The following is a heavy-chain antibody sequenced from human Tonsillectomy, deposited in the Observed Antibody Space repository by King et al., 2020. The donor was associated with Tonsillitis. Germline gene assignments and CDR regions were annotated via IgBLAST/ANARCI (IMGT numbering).Heavy chain of an antibody. Sequence: VQLQESGPGLVKPSQTLSLTCTVSGGSISSGSYYWSWVRQPAGKGLEWIGRIYSSGYTNYNPSLKSRVTMSVETSKNQFSLKLSSVTAADTAVYYCASVRGYDFWSYFDYWGQGTLVTVSS. CDR1: GGSISSGSYY. CDR2: IYSSGYT. D-gene: IGHD3-3*01. V-gene: IGHV4-61*02. CDR3: ASVRGYDFWSYFDY. J-gene: IGHJ4*02.